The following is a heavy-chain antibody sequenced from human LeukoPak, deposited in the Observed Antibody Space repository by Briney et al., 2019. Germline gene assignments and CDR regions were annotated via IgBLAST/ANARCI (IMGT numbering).Heavy chain of an antibody. V-gene: IGHV3-7*03. CDR2: INQVGSVS. D-gene: IGHD2-8*02. CDR3: VSRDCTGDACFASPFNCFDH. Sequence: GGPLRLPCGASGLTFGGYWLTWVRKAPGKGLEGVANINQVGSVSNNVDPVKGRFIISRDNAKSSLYLQIASLQDDDPAVYHCVSRDCTGDACFASPFNCFDHWGQGSLVTVSS. CDR1: GLTFGGYW. J-gene: IGHJ4*02.